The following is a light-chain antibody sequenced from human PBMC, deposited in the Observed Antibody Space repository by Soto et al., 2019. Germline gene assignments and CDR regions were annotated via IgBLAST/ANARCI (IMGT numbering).Light chain of an antibody. CDR2: EVS. Sequence: QSVLTQPASVSGSPGQSITISCTGTSSDVGGYNYVSWYQQHPGKAPKLMIYEVSNRPSGISIRFSGSKSADTASLTISGLQAEDEADYYCSSYTSSSTVVFGGGTQLTVL. V-gene: IGLV2-14*01. CDR3: SSYTSSSTVV. J-gene: IGLJ2*01. CDR1: SSDVGGYNY.